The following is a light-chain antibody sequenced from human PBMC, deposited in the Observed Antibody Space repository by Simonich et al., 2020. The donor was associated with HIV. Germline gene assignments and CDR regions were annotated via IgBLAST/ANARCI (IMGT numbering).Light chain of an antibody. CDR2: KAS. J-gene: IGKJ2*01. CDR1: QSISSW. CDR3: LQYNTYS. Sequence: IQMTQSPSSLSASVGDRVTITGRASQSISSWLAWYQQKPGKAPKLLIYKASSLETGVPSRFSGSGSGTEFTLTISSLQPDDFATYYCLQYNTYSFGQGTKLDIK. V-gene: IGKV1-5*03.